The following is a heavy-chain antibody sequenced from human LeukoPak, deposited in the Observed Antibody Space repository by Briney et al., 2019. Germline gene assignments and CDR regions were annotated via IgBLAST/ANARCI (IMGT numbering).Heavy chain of an antibody. CDR2: ISGSGNGGSI. J-gene: IGHJ4*02. D-gene: IGHD6-19*01. CDR3: VKRSSGWLFDASDFDY. Sequence: GGSLRLSCSASGFIFSIYTMYWVRQAPGKGPEYVSTISGSGNGGSIYYADSVKGRFTISRDDSKSIVYLQMNGLRSEDTAVYYCVKRSSGWLFDASDFDYWGQGTLVTVSS. CDR1: GFIFSIYT. V-gene: IGHV3-64D*06.